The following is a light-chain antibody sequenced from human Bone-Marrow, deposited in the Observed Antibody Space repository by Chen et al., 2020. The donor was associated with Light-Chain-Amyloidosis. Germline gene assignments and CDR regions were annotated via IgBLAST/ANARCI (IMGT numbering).Light chain of an antibody. CDR1: QTISSNY. CDR3: KQYGSSPLT. Sequence: EIVFTQSPGTPSLFPGEGANLSCRASQTISSNYLTWYQQKFGQAPRLLIYGSSSRATGIPDRLTGSGSGTDFTHTNNRLEREDFEMYYCKQYGSSPLTFGGGTKVEIK. CDR2: GSS. J-gene: IGKJ4*01. V-gene: IGKV3-20*01.